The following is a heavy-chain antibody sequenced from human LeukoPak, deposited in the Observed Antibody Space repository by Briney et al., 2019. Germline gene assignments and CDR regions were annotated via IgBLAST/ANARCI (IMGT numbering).Heavy chain of an antibody. J-gene: IGHJ4*02. CDR3: ARTVSEQLFDY. Sequence: PSETLSLTCTVYGGSFSGYYWSWIRQPPGKGLEWIGYIYYSGSTNYNPSLKSRVTISVDTSKNQFSLKLSSVTAADTAVYYCARTVSEQLFDYWGQGTLVTVSS. V-gene: IGHV4-59*08. CDR2: IYYSGST. CDR1: GGSFSGYY. D-gene: IGHD6-13*01.